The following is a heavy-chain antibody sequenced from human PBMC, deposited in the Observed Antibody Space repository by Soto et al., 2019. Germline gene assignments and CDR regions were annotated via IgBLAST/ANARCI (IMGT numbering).Heavy chain of an antibody. CDR2: ISYDGSNK. CDR3: AIARLGELSFSDY. Sequence: QVQLVESGGGVVQPGRSLRLSCAASGFTFSSYGMHWVRQAPGKGLEWVAVISYDGSNKYYADSVKGRFTISRDNPKNTLYLQMNSLRAEDTAVYYCAIARLGELSFSDYWGQGTLVTVSS. V-gene: IGHV3-30*03. D-gene: IGHD3-16*02. CDR1: GFTFSSYG. J-gene: IGHJ4*02.